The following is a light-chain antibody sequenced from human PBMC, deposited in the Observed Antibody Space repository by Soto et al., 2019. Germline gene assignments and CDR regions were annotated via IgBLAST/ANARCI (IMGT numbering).Light chain of an antibody. CDR3: QQRSNWPPT. J-gene: IGKJ2*01. V-gene: IGKV3-11*01. Sequence: EIVLTQSPATLSLSPGERATLSCRASQSIGSFLAWYQHKPGQPPSLLIYDASYRATGIPPRFSGSGTGTVFTLSISSLEPEDVAVYYCQQRSNWPPTFGQGTKLEIK. CDR2: DAS. CDR1: QSIGSF.